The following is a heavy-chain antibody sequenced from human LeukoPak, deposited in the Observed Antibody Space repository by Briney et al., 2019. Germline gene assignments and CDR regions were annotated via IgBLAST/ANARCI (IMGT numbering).Heavy chain of an antibody. V-gene: IGHV4-31*03. CDR2: IYYSGST. D-gene: IGHD5-18*01. CDR3: ARENSDTAMVA. CDR1: GGSISSGSYY. Sequence: SETLSLTCTVSGGSISSGSYYWSWIRQHPGKGLEWIGYIYYSGSTYYNPSLKSRVTISVDTSKNQFSLKLSSVTAADTAVYYCARENSDTAMVAWGQGTLVTVSS. J-gene: IGHJ4*02.